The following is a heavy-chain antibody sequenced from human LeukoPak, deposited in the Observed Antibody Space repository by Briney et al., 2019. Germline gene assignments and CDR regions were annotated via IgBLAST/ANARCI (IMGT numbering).Heavy chain of an antibody. J-gene: IGHJ5*02. CDR2: IYHSGGS. Sequence: PSETLSLTCVVSGYSISNDYYWGWIRQPPGKGLEWIGNIYHSGGSYYNPSLKSRVTILVDTSKNQFSLKLSSVTAADTAVYYCAKAGTTGMHHWFDPWGQGNLVTVSS. CDR1: GYSISNDYY. V-gene: IGHV4-38-2*01. CDR3: AKAGTTGMHHWFDP. D-gene: IGHD1-1*01.